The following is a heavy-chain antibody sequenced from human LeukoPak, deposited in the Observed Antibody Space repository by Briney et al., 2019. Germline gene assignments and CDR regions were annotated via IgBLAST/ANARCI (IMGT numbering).Heavy chain of an antibody. CDR1: GFTFSSYA. Sequence: GGSLRLSCAASGFTFSSYAMHWVRQAPGKGLEWVAVVSYDGSNKYYADSVKGRFTISRDNSKNRLYLQMNSLRAEDTAVYYCARDRTAFHFDYWGQGTLVTVSS. CDR2: VSYDGSNK. CDR3: ARDRTAFHFDY. J-gene: IGHJ4*02. V-gene: IGHV3-30-3*01.